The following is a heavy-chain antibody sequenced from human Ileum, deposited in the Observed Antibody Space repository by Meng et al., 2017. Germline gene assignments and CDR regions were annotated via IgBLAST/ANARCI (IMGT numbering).Heavy chain of an antibody. CDR3: TYGDFDY. V-gene: IGHV1-2*06. CDR2: INPNSGGT. J-gene: IGHJ4*02. CDR1: GYTFTGYY. Sequence: QVQLVHSGVEVKKPGASVKVSCKASGYTFTGYYMHWVRQAPGQGLEWMGRINPNSGGTNYAQKCQGRVTMTRDTSISTAYMELSSLRSDDTAMYYCTYGDFDYWGQGTLVTVSS. D-gene: IGHD4-17*01.